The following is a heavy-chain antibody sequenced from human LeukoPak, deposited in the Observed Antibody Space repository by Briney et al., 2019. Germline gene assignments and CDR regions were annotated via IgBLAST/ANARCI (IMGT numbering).Heavy chain of an antibody. D-gene: IGHD6-13*01. CDR1: GFTFSSYA. Sequence: GRSLRLSCAASGFTFSSYAISWVRQAPGKGLEFVSAISGSGGSTYYADSVKGRFTISRDTSKNPLYLQMNSLRAEDTAVYYCAKDLEAAASPFEPWGQGTLVTVSS. J-gene: IGHJ5*02. CDR2: ISGSGGST. V-gene: IGHV3-23*01. CDR3: AKDLEAAASPFEP.